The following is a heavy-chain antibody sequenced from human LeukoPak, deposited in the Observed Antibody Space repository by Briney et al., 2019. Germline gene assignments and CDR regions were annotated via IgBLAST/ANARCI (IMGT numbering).Heavy chain of an antibody. Sequence: PSETLSLTCTVSGGSISSYYWSWIRQPPGKGQEWIGYIYYSGSTNYNPSLKSRVTISVDTSKNQFSLKLSSVTAADTAVYYCARHFAFSYYYMDVWGKGTTVTVSS. CDR3: ARHFAFSYYYMDV. V-gene: IGHV4-59*08. CDR2: IYYSGST. CDR1: GGSISSYY. J-gene: IGHJ6*03.